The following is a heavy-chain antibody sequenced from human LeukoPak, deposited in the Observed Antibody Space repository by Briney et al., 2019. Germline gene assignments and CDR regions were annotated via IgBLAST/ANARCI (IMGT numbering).Heavy chain of an antibody. Sequence: PSETLSLTCTVSGDSISSSSYYWGWIRQPPWKGLEWIGSIYHSGSTHYNPSLKSRLTIFVDTSKNQFSLKVNSVTAADTAVYYCARNGAVTVSGTKFNYFDYWGQGTLVTVSS. J-gene: IGHJ4*02. CDR2: IYHSGST. CDR1: GDSISSSSYY. CDR3: ARNGAVTVSGTKFNYFDY. V-gene: IGHV4-39*01. D-gene: IGHD4-17*01.